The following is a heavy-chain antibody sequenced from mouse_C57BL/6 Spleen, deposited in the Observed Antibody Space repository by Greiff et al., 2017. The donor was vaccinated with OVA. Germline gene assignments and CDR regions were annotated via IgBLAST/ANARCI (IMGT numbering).Heavy chain of an antibody. D-gene: IGHD3-2*02. Sequence: QVQLQQPGAELVKPGASVKLSCKASGYTFTSYWMQWVKQRPGQGLEWIGEIDPSDSYTNYNQKFKGKATLTVDTSSSTAYMQLSSLTSEDSAVYYCARLISGYYYDYWGQGTTLTVSS. V-gene: IGHV1-50*01. CDR3: ARLISGYYYDY. J-gene: IGHJ2*01. CDR1: GYTFTSYW. CDR2: IDPSDSYT.